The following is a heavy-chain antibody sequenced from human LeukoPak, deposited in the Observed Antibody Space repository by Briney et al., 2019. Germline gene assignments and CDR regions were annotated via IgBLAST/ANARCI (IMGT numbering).Heavy chain of an antibody. CDR2: IIPILGTA. Sequence: ASVKVSCKASGGTFSSYAISWVRQAPGQGLEWMGGIIPILGTANYAQKFQGRVTITTDESTSTAYMELSSLRSEDTAVYYCARDRGRYDFWSGFWTTSLHYYMDVWGKGTTVTVSS. CDR3: ARDRGRYDFWSGFWTTSLHYYMDV. D-gene: IGHD3-3*01. J-gene: IGHJ6*03. CDR1: GGTFSSYA. V-gene: IGHV1-69*05.